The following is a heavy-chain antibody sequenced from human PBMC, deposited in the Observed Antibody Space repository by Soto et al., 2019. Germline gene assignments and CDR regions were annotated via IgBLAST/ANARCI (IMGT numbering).Heavy chain of an antibody. CDR2: ISNDGSSK. Sequence: PGGSLRLSCAASGFTFSTFAMHWVRQAPGKGLEWVAFISNDGSSKFFADSVKGRFTISRDNSKSTLYLQMNSLKTADTAVYYCARDPATSDRVYWGQGTLVTVSS. D-gene: IGHD1-26*01. CDR3: ARDPATSDRVY. V-gene: IGHV3-30-3*01. J-gene: IGHJ4*02. CDR1: GFTFSTFA.